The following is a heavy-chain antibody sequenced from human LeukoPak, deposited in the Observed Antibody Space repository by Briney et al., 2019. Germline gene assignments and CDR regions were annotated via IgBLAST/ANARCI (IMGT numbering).Heavy chain of an antibody. D-gene: IGHD3-10*01. CDR1: GFTFSSYA. CDR2: ISYDGSNK. V-gene: IGHV3-30*04. Sequence: GRSLRLSCAASGFTFSSYAMHWVRQAPGKGLEWVAVISYDGSNKYYADSVKGRFTISRDNSKNTLYLQMNSLSAEDTAVYYCAKVPNGYWGQGTLVTVSS. CDR3: AKVPNGY. J-gene: IGHJ4*02.